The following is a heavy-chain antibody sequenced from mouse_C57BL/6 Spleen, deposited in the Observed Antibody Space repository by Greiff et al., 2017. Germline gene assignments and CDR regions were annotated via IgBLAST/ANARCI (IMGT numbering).Heavy chain of an antibody. Sequence: EVNVVESGGGLVKPGGSLKLSCAASGFTFSSYAMSWVRQTPEKRLEWVATISDGGSYTYDPDNVKGRFTISRDNAKNNLYLQMSHLMSEDTAMYYCAREGTTVVAPHWYFEVWGTGTTVTVSS. CDR3: AREGTTVVAPHWYFEV. CDR2: ISDGGSYT. CDR1: GFTFSSYA. V-gene: IGHV5-4*01. D-gene: IGHD1-1*01. J-gene: IGHJ1*03.